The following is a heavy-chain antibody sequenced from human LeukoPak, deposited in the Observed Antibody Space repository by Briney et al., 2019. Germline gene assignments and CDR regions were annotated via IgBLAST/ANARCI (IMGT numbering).Heavy chain of an antibody. J-gene: IGHJ4*02. CDR2: ISSSGSTI. V-gene: IGHV3-48*03. D-gene: IGHD3-16*02. Sequence: GGSLRLSCAASGFTFDDYAMHWVRQAPGKGLEWVSYISSSGSTIYYADSVKGRFTISRDNAKNSLYLQMNSLRAEDTAVYYCARGGYDYVWGSYRTYYFDYWGQGTLVTVSS. CDR1: GFTFDDYA. CDR3: ARGGYDYVWGSYRTYYFDY.